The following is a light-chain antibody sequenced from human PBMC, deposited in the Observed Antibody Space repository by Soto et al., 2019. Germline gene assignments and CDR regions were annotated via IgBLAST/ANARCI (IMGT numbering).Light chain of an antibody. V-gene: IGLV2-8*01. CDR3: SSYTGSNNHVV. CDR2: DVS. CDR1: SSDVGGYNY. Sequence: QSALTQPPSASGSPGQSVTISCTGTSSDVGGYNYVSWYQHHPGKAPRLMIYDVSKRPSGVPDRFSGSKSGNTASLTVSGLQDEDEGDYYCSSYTGSNNHVVFGGGTKLTVL. J-gene: IGLJ2*01.